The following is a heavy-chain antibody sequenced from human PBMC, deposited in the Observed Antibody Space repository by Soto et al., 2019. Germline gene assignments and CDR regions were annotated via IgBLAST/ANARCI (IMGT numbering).Heavy chain of an antibody. CDR2: IYYSGST. J-gene: IGHJ5*02. V-gene: IGHV4-61*01. CDR1: GGSVSSGSYY. Sequence: SETLSLTCTVSGGSVSSGSYYWSWIRQPPGKGLEWIGYIYYSGSTNYNPSLKSRVTISVDTSKNQFSLKLSSVTAADTAVYYCAREDSSSWHSNGWFDPWGQGTLVTVS. CDR3: AREDSSSWHSNGWFDP. D-gene: IGHD6-13*01.